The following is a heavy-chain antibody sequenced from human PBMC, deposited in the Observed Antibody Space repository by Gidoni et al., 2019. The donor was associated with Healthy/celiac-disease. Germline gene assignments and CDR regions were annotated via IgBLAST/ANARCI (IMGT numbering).Heavy chain of an antibody. V-gene: IGHV4-61*02. CDR1: GGSISSGSYY. CDR2: IYTRGST. D-gene: IGHD5-18*01. CDR3: ARDNVDTEAGYYYYGMDV. J-gene: IGHJ6*02. Sequence: QVQLQESGPGLVKPSQTLSLTCTVSGGSISSGSYYWSWIRQPAGKVLEWIGRIYTRGSTNYTPSLKSRVTISVDTSKNQFSLKLSSVTAADTAVYYCARDNVDTEAGYYYYGMDVWGQGTTVTVSS.